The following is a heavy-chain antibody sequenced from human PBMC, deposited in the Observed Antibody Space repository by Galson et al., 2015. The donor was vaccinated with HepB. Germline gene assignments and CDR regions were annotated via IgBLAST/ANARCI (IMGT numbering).Heavy chain of an antibody. CDR2: INPSGGST. D-gene: IGHD3-9*01. J-gene: IGHJ4*02. CDR1: GYTFTSYY. CDR3: AREATPDWLLSQRGYYFDY. Sequence: SVKVSCKASGYTFTSYYMHWVRQAPGQGLEWMGIINPSGGSTSYAQKLQGRVTMTRDTSTSTVYMELSSLRSEDTAVYYCAREATPDWLLSQRGYYFDYWGQGTLVTVSS. V-gene: IGHV1-46*04.